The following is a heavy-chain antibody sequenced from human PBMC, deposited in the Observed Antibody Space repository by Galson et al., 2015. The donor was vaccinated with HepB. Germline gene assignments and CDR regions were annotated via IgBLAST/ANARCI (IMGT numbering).Heavy chain of an antibody. CDR3: ARGQWLGRKYFQP. D-gene: IGHD6-19*01. J-gene: IGHJ1*01. V-gene: IGHV3-11*01. CDR1: GFTFSDYY. Sequence: ASGFTFSDYYMIWVRQAPGKGLEWVSYIGNNGRTIYYADSVKGRFTISRDNAKNSLYLQMNSLRAVDTALYYCARGQWLGRKYFQPWGQRTPVTVPS. CDR2: IGNNGRTI.